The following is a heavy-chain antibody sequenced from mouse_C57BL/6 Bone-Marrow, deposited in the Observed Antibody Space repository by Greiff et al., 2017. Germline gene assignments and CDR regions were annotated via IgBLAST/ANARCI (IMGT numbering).Heavy chain of an antibody. CDR2: IYPGDGDT. Sequence: VQLQQSGPELVKPGASVKISCKASGYAFSSSWMNWVKQRPGKGLEWIGRIYPGDGDTNYNGKFKGKATLTADKSSSTAYMQLSSLTSEDSAVYFCARSSSGTLYYAMDYWGQGTSVTVSS. V-gene: IGHV1-82*01. J-gene: IGHJ4*01. CDR3: ARSSSGTLYYAMDY. D-gene: IGHD3-2*02. CDR1: GYAFSSSW.